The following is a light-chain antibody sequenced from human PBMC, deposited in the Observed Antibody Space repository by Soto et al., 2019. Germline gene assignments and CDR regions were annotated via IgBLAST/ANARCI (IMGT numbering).Light chain of an antibody. CDR3: QQYESTPPT. CDR2: WAS. V-gene: IGKV4-1*01. J-gene: IGKJ2*01. Sequence: DIVMTQSPDSLAVSLGDRATINCKSSQSVLYSSNNNNYLAWYQQRPGQPPKLLIYWASTRESGVPDRFSGSGSGTDFTLTITSLQAEDVAVYYCQQYESTPPTFGQGTKLEIK. CDR1: QSVLYSSNNNNY.